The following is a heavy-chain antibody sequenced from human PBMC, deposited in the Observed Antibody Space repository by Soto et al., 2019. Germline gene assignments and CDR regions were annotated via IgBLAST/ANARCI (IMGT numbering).Heavy chain of an antibody. CDR3: ARDPRLSEQQLVNDY. D-gene: IGHD6-13*01. CDR1: GGSISSSNW. Sequence: SETLSLTCAVSGGSISSSNWWSWVRQPPGKGLEWIGEIYHSGSTNYNPSLKSRVTISVDKSKNQFSLKLSSVTAADTAVYYCARDPRLSEQQLVNDYWGQGTLVTVSS. CDR2: IYHSGST. J-gene: IGHJ4*02. V-gene: IGHV4-4*02.